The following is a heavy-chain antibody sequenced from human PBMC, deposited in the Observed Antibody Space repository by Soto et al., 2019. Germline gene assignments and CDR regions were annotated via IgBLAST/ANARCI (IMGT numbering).Heavy chain of an antibody. V-gene: IGHV5-10-1*01. J-gene: IGHJ6*02. Sequence: GESLKISCKGSGYSFTSYWISWVRQMPGKGLEWMGRIDPSDSYTNYSPSFQGHVTISADKSISTAYLQWSSLKASDTAMYYCASVYDSSGPSYYYGMDVWGQGTTVTV. CDR2: IDPSDSYT. CDR3: ASVYDSSGPSYYYGMDV. D-gene: IGHD3-22*01. CDR1: GYSFTSYW.